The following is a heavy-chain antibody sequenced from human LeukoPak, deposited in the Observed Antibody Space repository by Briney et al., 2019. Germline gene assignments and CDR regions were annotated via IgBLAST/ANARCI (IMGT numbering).Heavy chain of an antibody. CDR3: ARGDDYGDYYFDY. V-gene: IGHV4-59*01. CDR1: GGSISSYY. J-gene: IGHJ4*02. D-gene: IGHD4-17*01. Sequence: SETLSLTCTVSGGSISSYYWSWIRQPPGKGLEWIGYIYYSGSTNYNPSLKSRVTISVDTSKNQFSLKLSSVTAADTAVYYCARGDDYGDYYFDYWGQGTLVTVSS. CDR2: IYYSGST.